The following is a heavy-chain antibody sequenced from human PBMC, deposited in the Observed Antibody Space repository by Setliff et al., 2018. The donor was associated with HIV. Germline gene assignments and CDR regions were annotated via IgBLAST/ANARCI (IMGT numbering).Heavy chain of an antibody. D-gene: IGHD3-16*01. CDR3: ARDFLGDGYMDV. CDR2: LSSSSSYI. Sequence: PGGSLRLSCAASGFTFSRYSMNWFRQAPGKGLEWVSSLSSSSSYIYHADSVKGRFTISRDNAKNSLYLQMNSLRAEDTAVYYCARDFLGDGYMDVWGKGTTVTVSS. CDR1: GFTFSRYS. J-gene: IGHJ6*03. V-gene: IGHV3-21*01.